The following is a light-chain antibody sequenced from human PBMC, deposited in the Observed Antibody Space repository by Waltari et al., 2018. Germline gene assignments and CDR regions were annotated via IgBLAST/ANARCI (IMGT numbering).Light chain of an antibody. CDR3: QHSAGSPLFT. Sequence: EIVLTQFPGTLSLSPGERATLSCRASQSVGSKYLAWYQQKPGQAPRLLIYGASSMATSIPDRFSGSGSGTDFTLTINRLEPEDFAVYYCQHSAGSPLFTFGPGTKVDIK. J-gene: IGKJ3*01. CDR1: QSVGSKY. CDR2: GAS. V-gene: IGKV3-20*01.